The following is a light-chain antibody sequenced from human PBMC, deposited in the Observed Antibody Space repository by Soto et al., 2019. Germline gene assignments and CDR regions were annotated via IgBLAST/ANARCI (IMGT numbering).Light chain of an antibody. J-gene: IGKJ1*01. Sequence: DIQVTQSPSTLSASVGDRVTITCRASQSISSWLAWYQQKPGKAPKLLLYDVSTLETGVPSRFSGSGSGTEFTLTISSLQPDDFATYYCQQYNSYWPFGQGT. CDR1: QSISSW. CDR3: QQYNSYWP. CDR2: DVS. V-gene: IGKV1-5*01.